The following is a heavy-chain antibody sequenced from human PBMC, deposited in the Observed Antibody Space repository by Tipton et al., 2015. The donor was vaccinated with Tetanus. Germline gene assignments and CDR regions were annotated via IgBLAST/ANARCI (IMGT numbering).Heavy chain of an antibody. D-gene: IGHD3-10*01. CDR1: GFTFDDYA. V-gene: IGHV3-9*01. J-gene: IGHJ3*02. CDR2: ISWNSGSI. CDR3: ARLQLLGDAFDI. Sequence: SLRLSCAASGFTFDDYAMHWVRQAPGKGLEWVSGISWNSGSIGYADSVKGRFTISRDNAKNSLYLQMNSLRAEDTAVYYCARLQLLGDAFDIWGQGTMVTVSS.